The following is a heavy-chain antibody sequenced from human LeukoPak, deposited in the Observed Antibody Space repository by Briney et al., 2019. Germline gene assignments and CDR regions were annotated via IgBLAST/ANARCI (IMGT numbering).Heavy chain of an antibody. V-gene: IGHV3-7*03. D-gene: IGHD5-12*01. CDR1: GFTFSTYW. CDR3: ARGVDIVATIWDY. Sequence: TGGSLRLSCAASGFTFSTYWMSWVRQAPGKGLEWVANIKIDGSEKYYVDSVKGRFTISRDNAKNSLYLQMNSLRVEDTAVYYCARGVDIVATIWDYWGQGTLVTVSS. CDR2: IKIDGSEK. J-gene: IGHJ4*02.